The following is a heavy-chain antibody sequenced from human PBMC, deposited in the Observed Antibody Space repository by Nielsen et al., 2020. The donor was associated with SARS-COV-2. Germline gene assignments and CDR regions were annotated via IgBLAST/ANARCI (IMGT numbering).Heavy chain of an antibody. Sequence: GESLKISCAASGFTFSDSSMNWVRQASGKGLEWLGRIRSKANDYATEYAASVKCRVIISRDDSKNTAYLLMNSLKIDDTAVYYCTRVNPTSGSWFDAFDIWGQGTLVTVSS. V-gene: IGHV3-73*01. J-gene: IGHJ3*02. CDR2: IRSKANDYAT. D-gene: IGHD1-26*01. CDR3: TRVNPTSGSWFDAFDI. CDR1: GFTFSDSS.